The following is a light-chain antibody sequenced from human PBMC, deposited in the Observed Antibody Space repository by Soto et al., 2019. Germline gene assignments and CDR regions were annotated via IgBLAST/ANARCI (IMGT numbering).Light chain of an antibody. CDR1: QSVSTNK. CDR3: QQHGSSPIT. CDR2: GAS. V-gene: IGKV3-20*01. Sequence: EIVLTQSPGTLSLSPGDRATLSCRASQSVSTNKFAWYPQRPGQAPRHLIYGASSRATGIPDRVSGRGSGMDFTLAISRLEPEDFAVYYCQQHGSSPITFGQGTRLEIK. J-gene: IGKJ5*01.